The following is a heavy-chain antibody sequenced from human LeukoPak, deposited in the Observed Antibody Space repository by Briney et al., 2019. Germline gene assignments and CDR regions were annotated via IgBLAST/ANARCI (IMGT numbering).Heavy chain of an antibody. J-gene: IGHJ6*03. CDR1: GFTFSSYS. CDR3: ARDYGSGSSLSYYYYYMDV. CDR2: ISSSSSYI. Sequence: GGSLRLSCAASGFTFSSYSMSWVRQAPGKGLEWVSSISSSSSYIYYADSVKGRFTISRDNAKNSLYLQMNSLRAEDTAVYYCARDYGSGSSLSYYYYYMDVWGKGTTVTVSS. D-gene: IGHD3-10*01. V-gene: IGHV3-21*01.